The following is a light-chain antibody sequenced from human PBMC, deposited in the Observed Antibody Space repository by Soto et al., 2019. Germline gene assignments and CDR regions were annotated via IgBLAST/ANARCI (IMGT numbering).Light chain of an antibody. Sequence: DIQMTQSPSSLSASVGDRVTVTCRASQSISSYLNWYQQKPGKAPKLLIYDASSLESGVPSRFSGSGSGTEFTLTISSLQPDDFATYYCQQYNSYSFGQGNKGDIK. J-gene: IGKJ1*01. V-gene: IGKV1-5*01. CDR2: DAS. CDR1: QSISSY. CDR3: QQYNSYS.